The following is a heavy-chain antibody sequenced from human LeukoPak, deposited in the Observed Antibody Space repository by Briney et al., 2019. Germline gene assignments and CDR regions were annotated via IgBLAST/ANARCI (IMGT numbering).Heavy chain of an antibody. D-gene: IGHD6-19*01. CDR2: ISGSGGST. Sequence: GGSLRLSCEVSGLTSSSYAMSWVRQAPGKGLERVSGISGSGGSTYYADSVKGRFTISRDNSRNTLYLQVNCLRAEDTAVYYCAKNVGRAVAGTSAFDIWGQGTMVIVSS. J-gene: IGHJ3*02. CDR1: GLTSSSYA. CDR3: AKNVGRAVAGTSAFDI. V-gene: IGHV3-23*01.